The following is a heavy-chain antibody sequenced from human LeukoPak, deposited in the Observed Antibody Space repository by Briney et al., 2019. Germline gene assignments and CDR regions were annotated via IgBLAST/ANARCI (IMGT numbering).Heavy chain of an antibody. CDR2: ISGSGGST. CDR1: GFTFSSYA. CDR3: AKDDGGRFLEWLLFGYFDY. V-gene: IGHV3-23*01. D-gene: IGHD3-3*01. J-gene: IGHJ4*02. Sequence: GGSLRLSCAASGFTFSSYAMSWVRQAPGKGLEWVSAISGSGGSTYYADSVKGRFTISRDNSKNTLYLQMNSLRAEDTAVYYCAKDDGGRFLEWLLFGYFDYWGQGTLVTVSS.